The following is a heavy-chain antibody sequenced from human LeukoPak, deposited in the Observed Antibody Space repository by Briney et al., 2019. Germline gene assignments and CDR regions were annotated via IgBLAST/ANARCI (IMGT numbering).Heavy chain of an antibody. J-gene: IGHJ4*02. V-gene: IGHV1-8*01. D-gene: IGHD2-2*01. CDR1: GYTFTSFD. Sequence: ASVKVSCKSSGYTFTSFDINWVRQAPGQGLEWMGWMNPNSGNTGYAQKFRGRVTMTRDTSISTAYMELSSLRSEDTAVYYCARVGYCSSTNCYFDFDYWGQGTLVTVSS. CDR3: ARVGYCSSTNCYFDFDY. CDR2: MNPNSGNT.